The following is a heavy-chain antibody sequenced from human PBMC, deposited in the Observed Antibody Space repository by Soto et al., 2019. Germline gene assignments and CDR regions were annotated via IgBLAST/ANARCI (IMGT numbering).Heavy chain of an antibody. CDR3: ARDLIFAGYYSDMVV. CDR2: INYKSHI. V-gene: IGHV3-21*01. J-gene: IGHJ6*03. D-gene: IGHD3-9*01. Sequence: EVQLVESGGGLVKPGGSLRLSCAASGFTFSSYSMNWVRQAPGKGLEWVSSINYKSHIDYADSVKGRFTISRDNAKNSLYLQMIALRAEDTAGYFCARDLIFAGYYSDMVVGGIGTTVTVTS. CDR1: GFTFSSYS.